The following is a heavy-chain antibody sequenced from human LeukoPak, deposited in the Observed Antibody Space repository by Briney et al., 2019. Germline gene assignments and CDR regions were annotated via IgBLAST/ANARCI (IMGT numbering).Heavy chain of an antibody. D-gene: IGHD5-18*01. CDR3: ARELEVAGYSYGYFDY. J-gene: IGHJ4*02. CDR2: ISSSSSYT. V-gene: IGHV3-11*06. Sequence: GGSLRLSCAASGLTFSDYYMSWIRQAPGKGLEWVSYISSSSSYTNYADSVKGRFTISRDNAKNSLYLQMNSLRAEDTAVYYCARELEVAGYSYGYFDYWGQGTLVTVSS. CDR1: GLTFSDYY.